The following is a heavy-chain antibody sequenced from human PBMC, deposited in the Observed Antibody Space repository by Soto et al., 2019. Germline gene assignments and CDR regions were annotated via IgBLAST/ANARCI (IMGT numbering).Heavy chain of an antibody. J-gene: IGHJ2*01. CDR2: ISGSGVST. V-gene: IGHV3-23*01. Sequence: GGSLRLSCAASGFTFSSYAMSWVRQAPGKGLEWVSAISGSGVSTYYADSVKGRFTISRDNSKNTLYLQMNSLRAEDTAVYYCARGYCSGGSCYGYWYFDLWGRGTLVTAPQ. D-gene: IGHD2-15*01. CDR1: GFTFSSYA. CDR3: ARGYCSGGSCYGYWYFDL.